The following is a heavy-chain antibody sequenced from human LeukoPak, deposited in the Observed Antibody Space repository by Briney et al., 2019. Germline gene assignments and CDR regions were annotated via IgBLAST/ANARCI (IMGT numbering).Heavy chain of an antibody. V-gene: IGHV3-30*04. CDR2: ISSDATNK. CDR1: GFTFSRFA. CDR3: ARAGTSIRGIKVY. D-gene: IGHD3-10*01. J-gene: IGHJ4*02. Sequence: GGSLRLSCVASGFTFSRFAMHWVRQAPGKGPEWVSLISSDATNKYYADSVKGRFTISRDNSRNTLYLQMNSLRAEDTAVYYCARAGTSIRGIKVYWGQGTLVTVSS.